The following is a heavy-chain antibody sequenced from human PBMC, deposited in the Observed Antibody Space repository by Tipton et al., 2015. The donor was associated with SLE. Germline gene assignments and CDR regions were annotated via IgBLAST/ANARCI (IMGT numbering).Heavy chain of an antibody. CDR1: GGSISSGGYY. V-gene: IGHV4-31*03. CDR3: ARAGRAWNLFDY. CDR2: IYYSGST. Sequence: TLSLTCTVSGGSISSGGYYWSWIRQHPGKGLEWIGYIYYSGSTYYNPSLKSRVTISVDTSKNQFSLKLSSVTAADTAVYYCARAGRAWNLFDYWGQGTLVTFSS. D-gene: IGHD1-1*01. J-gene: IGHJ4*02.